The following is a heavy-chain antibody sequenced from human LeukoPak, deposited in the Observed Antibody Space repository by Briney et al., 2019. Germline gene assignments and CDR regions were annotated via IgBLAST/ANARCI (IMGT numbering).Heavy chain of an antibody. CDR2: ISYNGST. CDR3: ARDGNPWNLDV. J-gene: IGHJ2*01. D-gene: IGHD1-14*01. CDR1: GASISSFY. V-gene: IGHV4-59*01. Sequence: SETLSLTCTVSGASISSFYWSWIRQPPGKGLEWIGYISYNGSTNYNPSLRGRVTISVDTSKNQFSLKLSSVTAADTAVYYCARDGNPWNLDVWGRGTLVTVSS.